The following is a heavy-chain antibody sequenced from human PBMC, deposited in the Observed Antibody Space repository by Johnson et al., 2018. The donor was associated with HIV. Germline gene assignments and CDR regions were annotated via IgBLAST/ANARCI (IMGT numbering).Heavy chain of an antibody. CDR3: AKNFGKILAAGGLEVGDAFDM. D-gene: IGHD6-13*01. J-gene: IGHJ3*02. V-gene: IGHV3-NL1*01. Sequence: QVQLVESGGGVVQPGRSLRLSCAASGFTFSSYAMHWVRQAPGKGLEWVSIIYSRDTTYYADSVKGRFTISRDRSKNTLYLQMNSLRDEDTAVYYCAKNFGKILAAGGLEVGDAFDMWGQGTMVTVSS. CDR1: GFTFSSYA. CDR2: IYSRDTT.